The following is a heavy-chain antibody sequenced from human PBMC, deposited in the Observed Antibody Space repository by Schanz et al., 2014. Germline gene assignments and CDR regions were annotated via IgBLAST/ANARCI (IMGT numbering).Heavy chain of an antibody. CDR3: AKGRGGPSSEGLDQYYGVDV. J-gene: IGHJ6*02. V-gene: IGHV3-7*01. Sequence: EVQLVESGGGLVQPGGSLRLSCAASRFTFSDYWMSWVRQAPGKGLEWVANMNQDGSVKNYVDSVKGRFTISRDNAKNSLYLQMNSLRAEDTAVYYCAKGRGGPSSEGLDQYYGVDVWGQGTTVTVSS. CDR1: RFTFSDYW. CDR2: MNQDGSVK. D-gene: IGHD6-6*01.